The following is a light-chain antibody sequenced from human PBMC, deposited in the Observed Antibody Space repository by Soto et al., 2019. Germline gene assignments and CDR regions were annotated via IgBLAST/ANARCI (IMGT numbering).Light chain of an antibody. CDR2: DAS. CDR1: QTVRNNY. J-gene: IGKJ4*01. V-gene: IGKV3-11*01. CDR3: QQRSNWPPV. Sequence: EFVLTQSPGTLSLSPGERATLSCRASQTVRNNYLAWYQQKPGQAPRLLIYDASNRATGIPARFSGSGSGTDFTLTISSLEPEDFAVYYCQQRSNWPPVFGGGTKVDIK.